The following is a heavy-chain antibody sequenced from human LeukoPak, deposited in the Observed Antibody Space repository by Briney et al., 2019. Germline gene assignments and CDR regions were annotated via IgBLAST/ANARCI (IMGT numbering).Heavy chain of an antibody. CDR2: IYYSGST. Sequence: SETLSLTCTVSGGSISSYDWSWIRQPPGKGLEWIGYIYYSGSTNYNPSLKSRVTISVDTSKNQFSLKLSSVTAADTAVYYCARAFGPDYFDYWGQGALVTVSS. J-gene: IGHJ4*02. D-gene: IGHD3-10*01. CDR1: GGSISSYD. V-gene: IGHV4-59*01. CDR3: ARAFGPDYFDY.